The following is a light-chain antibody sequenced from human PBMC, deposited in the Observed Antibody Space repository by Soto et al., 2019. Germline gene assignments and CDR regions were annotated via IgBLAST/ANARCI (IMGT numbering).Light chain of an antibody. V-gene: IGKV3-20*01. CDR2: GAS. CDR1: QSVSSSY. J-gene: IGKJ1*01. CDR3: QPYGDSPWT. Sequence: ALTQFPGTLSSSPGERATLSCRASQSVSSSYLAWYQQKPGQAPRLLIYGASSRATGIPDRFSGSGSGTDFTLTINRLEPEAFAVYFCQPYGDSPWTFGHGTKVEI.